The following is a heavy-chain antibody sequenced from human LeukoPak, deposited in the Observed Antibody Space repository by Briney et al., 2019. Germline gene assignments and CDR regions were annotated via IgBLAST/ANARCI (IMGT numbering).Heavy chain of an antibody. CDR1: GFTFSGNW. V-gene: IGHV3-7*01. D-gene: IGHD5-24*01. J-gene: IGHJ4*02. CDR2: INPDGSQK. CDR3: AKLLGTATTYDS. Sequence: PGGSLRLSCEASGFTFSGNWMSWVRQAPGKGLEWVASINPDGSQKLYVDSVKGRFTISRDNTKSSLYLQMNSLGAEDTAIYYCAKLLGTATTYDSWGQGPRVPVSS.